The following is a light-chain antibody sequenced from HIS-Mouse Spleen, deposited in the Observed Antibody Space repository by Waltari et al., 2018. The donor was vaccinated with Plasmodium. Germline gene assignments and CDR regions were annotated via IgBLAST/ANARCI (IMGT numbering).Light chain of an antibody. Sequence: DIQRTESPSTLPASVRERGTITCRASQSISSWLACYQQKPGKAPKLLSYKASSLESGVPSRFSGSGSGTEFTLTISSLQPDDFATYYCQQYNSYSWTFGQGTKVEIK. J-gene: IGKJ1*01. V-gene: IGKV1-5*03. CDR2: KAS. CDR1: QSISSW. CDR3: QQYNSYSWT.